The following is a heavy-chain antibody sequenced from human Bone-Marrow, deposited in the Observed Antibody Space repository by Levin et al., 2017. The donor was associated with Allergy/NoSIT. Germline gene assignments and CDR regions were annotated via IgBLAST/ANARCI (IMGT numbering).Heavy chain of an antibody. J-gene: IGHJ4*02. CDR3: PAATDNYGPFYLDY. V-gene: IGHV3-21*01. CDR2: INSRGLYI. Sequence: GGSLRLSCTASGFTFKTYSINWVRQSPGKGLEWVSSINSRGLYIYYADSLKGRFTVSRDDSKNSLYLDMDNLRAEDTAVYFCPAATDNYGPFYLDYWGQGVLVTVSS. CDR1: GFTFKTYS. D-gene: IGHD5-18*01.